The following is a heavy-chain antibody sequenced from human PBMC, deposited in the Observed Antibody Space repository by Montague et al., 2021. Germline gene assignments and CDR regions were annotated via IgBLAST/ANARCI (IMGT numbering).Heavy chain of an antibody. CDR1: RSLINSDYY. J-gene: IGHJ6*03. V-gene: IGHV4-38-2*02. CDR3: ARERDRYYYMDI. CDR2: VSHGGRT. Sequence: SETLSLTCTVSRSLINSDYYCGWIRQPPGKGLEWMGSVSHGGRTYYNPSLKSRVTISVDTSNNHFSLKLGSVTAADTAMHYCARERDRYYYMDIWGKGTTISVSS.